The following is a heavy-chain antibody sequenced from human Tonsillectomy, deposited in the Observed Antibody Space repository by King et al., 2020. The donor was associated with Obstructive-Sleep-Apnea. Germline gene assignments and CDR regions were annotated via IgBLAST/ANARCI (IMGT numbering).Heavy chain of an antibody. CDR1: GFTFSSYA. CDR2: ISGSGGST. D-gene: IGHD3-3*01. J-gene: IGHJ6*02. Sequence: VQLVESGGGLVQPGGSLRLSCAASGFTFSSYAMSWVRQAPGKGLEWVSAISGSGGSTYYADSVKGRFTISRDNSKNTLYLQMNSLRAEDTAVYYCAKDGKGYDSTYYYHGMDVLGQGTTVTVSS. CDR3: AKDGKGYDSTYYYHGMDV. V-gene: IGHV3-23*04.